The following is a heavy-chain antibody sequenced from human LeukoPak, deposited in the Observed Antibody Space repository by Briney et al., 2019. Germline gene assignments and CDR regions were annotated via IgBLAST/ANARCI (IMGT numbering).Heavy chain of an antibody. J-gene: IGHJ4*02. V-gene: IGHV1-2*06. CDR2: INPNSGGT. D-gene: IGHD3-22*01. CDR1: GYTFTGYY. Sequence: ASVKVSCKASGYTFTGYYMHWVRQAPGQGLEWMGRINPNSGGTNYAQKFQGRVTMTRDTSISTAYMELSRLRSDDTAVYYCASVDYYDSRGYRDYWGQGTLVTVSS. CDR3: ASVDYYDSRGYRDY.